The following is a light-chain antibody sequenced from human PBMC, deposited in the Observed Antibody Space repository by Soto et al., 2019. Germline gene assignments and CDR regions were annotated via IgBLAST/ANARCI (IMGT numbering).Light chain of an antibody. J-gene: IGKJ3*01. CDR2: KAS. CDR1: QSMTSW. Sequence: DIQMTQSPSTLSASVGDRVTITCRASQSMTSWLAWYQQKPGKAPKLLIYKASSLESGVPSRFSGSGSGTEFTLTISSLQPDDFATYNCQQYNSYPFTFGPGTKVDIK. V-gene: IGKV1-5*03. CDR3: QQYNSYPFT.